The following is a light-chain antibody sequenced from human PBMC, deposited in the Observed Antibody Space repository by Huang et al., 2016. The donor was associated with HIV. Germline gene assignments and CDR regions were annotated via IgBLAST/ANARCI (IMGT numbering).Light chain of an antibody. CDR3: QQASSFPLT. J-gene: IGKJ4*01. CDR2: DAS. Sequence: DIQMTQSPSSVSASVGDRVVITCRASQDISSWVAWYQQRPGKAPELLIFDASTLQNGVPSRFSGSGSGTDLVLTISSLQPEDFATHHGQQASSFPLTFGGGTKVEIK. CDR1: QDISSW. V-gene: IGKV1-12*01.